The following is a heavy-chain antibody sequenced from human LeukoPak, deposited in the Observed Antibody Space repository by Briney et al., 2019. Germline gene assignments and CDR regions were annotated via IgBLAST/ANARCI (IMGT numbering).Heavy chain of an antibody. D-gene: IGHD5-12*01. Sequence: SETLSLTCTVSGGSISSYYWSWIREPPWKGLEWIGYIYYSGSTNYNPSLKSRVTISVDTSKNQFSLKLSSVTAADTAVYYCARQYGWLLDPYFDYWGQGTLVTVSS. V-gene: IGHV4-59*08. CDR2: IYYSGST. CDR3: ARQYGWLLDPYFDY. J-gene: IGHJ4*02. CDR1: GGSISSYY.